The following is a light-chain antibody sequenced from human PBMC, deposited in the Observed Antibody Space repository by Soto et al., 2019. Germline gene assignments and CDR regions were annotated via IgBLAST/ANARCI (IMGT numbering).Light chain of an antibody. CDR1: KNDIGVYAF. J-gene: IGLJ1*01. CDR3: ESYAGSNCYV. CDR2: EVV. V-gene: IGLV2-8*01. Sequence: QSVLTQPPSASGSPGQTVTISCTGTKNDIGVYAFVSWYQHHPGKAPRLIIYEVVQRPSGVPDPFCSSKSGDPASLTVSGLQAADEPVYFCESYAGSNCYVFGSGTTVTVL.